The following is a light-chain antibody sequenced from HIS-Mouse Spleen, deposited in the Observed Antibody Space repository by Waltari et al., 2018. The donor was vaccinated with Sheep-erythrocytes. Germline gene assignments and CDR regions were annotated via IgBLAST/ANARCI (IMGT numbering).Light chain of an antibody. J-gene: IGLJ2*01. Sequence: QSALTQPRSVSGSPGPSVTISCTGTSSDFGGYNYVPWYQQHPGKAPKLMIYDVSKRPSGVPDRFSGSKSGNTASLTISGLQAEDEADYYCCSYAGSYTLVFGGGTKLTVL. V-gene: IGLV2-11*01. CDR1: SSDFGGYNY. CDR2: DVS. CDR3: CSYAGSYTLV.